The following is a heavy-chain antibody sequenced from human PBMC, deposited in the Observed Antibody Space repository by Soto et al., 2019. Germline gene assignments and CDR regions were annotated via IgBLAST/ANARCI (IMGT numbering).Heavy chain of an antibody. D-gene: IGHD2-8*01. CDR1: GGSISSGGYY. V-gene: IGHV4-31*03. Sequence: SETLSLTCTVSGGSISSGGYYWSWIRQHPGKGLEWIGYIYYSGSTYYNPSLKSRVTISVDTSKNQFSLKLSSVTAADTAVYYCARVVNGPRYYYYGMDVWGQGTTVTVSS. CDR3: ARVVNGPRYYYYGMDV. J-gene: IGHJ6*02. CDR2: IYYSGST.